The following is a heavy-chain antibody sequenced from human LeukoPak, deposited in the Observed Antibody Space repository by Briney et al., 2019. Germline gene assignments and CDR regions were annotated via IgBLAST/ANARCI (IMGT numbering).Heavy chain of an antibody. V-gene: IGHV4-34*01. J-gene: IGHJ5*02. CDR3: ASGTYSSSWYIWFDP. CDR2: ITHSGST. Sequence: SETLSLTCAVYGGSFSGYYWSWIRQPRGKGLEWIGKITHSGSTNYNPSVKSRVTISVDTPKNQFSLKLSSVTAADTAVYYCASGTYSSSWYIWFDPWGQGTLVTVSS. D-gene: IGHD6-13*01. CDR1: GGSFSGYY.